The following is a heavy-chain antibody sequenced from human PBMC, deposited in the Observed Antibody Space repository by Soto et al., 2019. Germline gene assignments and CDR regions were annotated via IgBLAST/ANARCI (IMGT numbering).Heavy chain of an antibody. J-gene: IGHJ6*03. CDR1: GYTFTSYA. CDR2: INAGNGNT. CDR3: ATRLSGGTRNYYYYMDV. Sequence: QVQLVQSGAEVKKPGASVKVSCKASGYTFTSYAMHWVRQAPGQRLEWMGWINAGNGNTKYSQKFQGRVTITRDTSASTAYMELSSLRSEDTAVYYCATRLSGGTRNYYYYMDVWGKGTTVTVSS. V-gene: IGHV1-3*01. D-gene: IGHD2-15*01.